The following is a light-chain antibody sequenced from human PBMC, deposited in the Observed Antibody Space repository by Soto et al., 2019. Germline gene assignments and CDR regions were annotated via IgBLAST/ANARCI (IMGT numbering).Light chain of an antibody. J-gene: IGKJ2*01. CDR2: EGS. Sequence: EIVLTQSPATLSLSPGERATLSCRASQSVNSYLAWYQQKPGQAPRLLIYEGSTRATGIPARFSGSGSGTDFTLTISSLEPEDFAVYYCQHRSNWPATFGQGTKVEIK. CDR1: QSVNSY. CDR3: QHRSNWPAT. V-gene: IGKV3-11*01.